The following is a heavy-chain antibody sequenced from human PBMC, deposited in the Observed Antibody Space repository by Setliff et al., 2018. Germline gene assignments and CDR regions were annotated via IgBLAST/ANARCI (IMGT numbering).Heavy chain of an antibody. D-gene: IGHD2-15*01. V-gene: IGHV4-34*01. CDR1: GGSFSGYY. Sequence: SETLSLTCAVYGGSFSGYYWSWIRQPPGKGLEWIGEINHSGSTNYNPSLKSRVTISVDTSKNQFSLKLSSVTAADTAVYYCARKKTVYWYYGMDVWGKGATVTVSS. CDR2: INHSGST. CDR3: ARKKTVYWYYGMDV. J-gene: IGHJ6*04.